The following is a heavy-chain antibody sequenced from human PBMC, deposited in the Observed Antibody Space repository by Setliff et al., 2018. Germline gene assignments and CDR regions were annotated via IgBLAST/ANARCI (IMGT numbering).Heavy chain of an antibody. CDR3: ARGKYDILTGEYYFDF. J-gene: IGHJ4*02. Sequence: VASVKVSCKASGYTFTGYYIHWVRQAPGQGLEWMGCLNPNSGGTNSTRKFEGCVTMTRDTSISAAYMELSSLKSNDTAVYYCARGKYDILTGEYYFDFWGQGTLVTVSS. D-gene: IGHD3-9*01. CDR2: LNPNSGGT. CDR1: GYTFTGYY. V-gene: IGHV1-2*04.